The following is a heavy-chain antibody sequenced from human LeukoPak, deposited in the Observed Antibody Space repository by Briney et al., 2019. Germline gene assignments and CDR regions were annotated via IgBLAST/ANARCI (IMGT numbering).Heavy chain of an antibody. Sequence: PGGSLRLSCAASRFTFSSYAMSWVRQAPGKGLEWVSAISGGGSTYYADSVKGRFTISRDNSKNTLYLQMNSLRAEDTAVYYCAKGYNWFDPWGQGTLVTVSS. V-gene: IGHV3-23*01. CDR1: RFTFSSYA. J-gene: IGHJ5*02. CDR2: ISGGGST. CDR3: AKGYNWFDP.